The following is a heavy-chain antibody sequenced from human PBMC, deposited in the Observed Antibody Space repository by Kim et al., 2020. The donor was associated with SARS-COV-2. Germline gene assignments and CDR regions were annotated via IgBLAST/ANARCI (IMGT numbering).Heavy chain of an antibody. CDR2: VSHSGST. V-gene: IGHV4-4*02. J-gene: IGHJ5*02. Sequence: SETLSLTCAVSGVSISTSNWWSWVRQPPGRGLEWIGEVSHSGSTDYNPSLKSRVTISVDKSKNQFSLKLNSVTAADTAVYYCARAVISAWTLRDWFDPWGQGTLVTVSS. CDR3: ARAVISAWTLRDWFDP. D-gene: IGHD3-16*02. CDR1: GVSISTSNW.